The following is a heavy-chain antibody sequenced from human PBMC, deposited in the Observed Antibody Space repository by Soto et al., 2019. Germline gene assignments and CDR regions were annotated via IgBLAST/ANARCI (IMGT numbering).Heavy chain of an antibody. J-gene: IGHJ4*02. CDR1: GFTFSSYA. D-gene: IGHD3-10*01. Sequence: GGSLRLSCAACGFTFSSYAMSWVRQAPGKGLEWVSAISGSGGSTYYADSVKGRFTISRDNSKNTLYLQMNSLRAEDTAVYYCAKDRYYGSGVKKYYFDYWGQGTLVTVSS. CDR2: ISGSGGST. CDR3: AKDRYYGSGVKKYYFDY. V-gene: IGHV3-23*01.